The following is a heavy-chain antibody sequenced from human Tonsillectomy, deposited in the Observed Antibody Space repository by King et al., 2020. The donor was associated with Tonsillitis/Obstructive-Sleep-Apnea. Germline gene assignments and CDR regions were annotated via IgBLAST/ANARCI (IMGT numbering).Heavy chain of an antibody. Sequence: VQLVESGGGLVKPGGSLRLSCAASGFTFSNAWMSWVRQVPGKGLEWVGRIRSKTDVGTTDYAAPVKGRFSISRDDSENTLFLQMNSRKTEDTAEYYFTTDWCTTFGGITSLFGYWGQGTLVPVSS. D-gene: IGHD3-3*01. CDR1: GFTFSNAW. V-gene: IGHV3-15*01. CDR2: IRSKTDVGTT. CDR3: TTDWCTTFGGITSLFGY. J-gene: IGHJ4*02.